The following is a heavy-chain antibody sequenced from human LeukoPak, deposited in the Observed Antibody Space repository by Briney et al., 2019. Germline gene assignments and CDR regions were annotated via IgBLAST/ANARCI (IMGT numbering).Heavy chain of an antibody. CDR1: GFTFKNAW. CDR3: TTEGYCTSTNCYAADY. D-gene: IGHD2-2*01. J-gene: IGHJ4*02. V-gene: IGHV3-15*01. Sequence: PGGSLRLSCVASGFTFKNAWMSWVRQAPGKGLECVGRIKSKTDGESTDYAAPVKGRFTISRDDSKNTLYLQMNSLKTEDTALYYCTTEGYCTSTNCYAADYWGQGTLVTVSS. CDR2: IKSKTDGEST.